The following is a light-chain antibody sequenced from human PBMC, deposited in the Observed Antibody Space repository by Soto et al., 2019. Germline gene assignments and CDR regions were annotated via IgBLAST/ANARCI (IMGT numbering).Light chain of an antibody. CDR3: SSYAGIHYVGV. V-gene: IGLV2-8*01. J-gene: IGLJ1*01. CDR1: SSDVGGYKY. CDR2: EGN. Sequence: QSALTQPPSASGSPGQSVTISCTGTSSDVGGYKYVSWYQQHPGKAPKLMIFEGNKRPSGVPDRFSGSKSGNTASLTVSGLQAEDEADYYCSSYAGIHYVGVFGTGTKLTVL.